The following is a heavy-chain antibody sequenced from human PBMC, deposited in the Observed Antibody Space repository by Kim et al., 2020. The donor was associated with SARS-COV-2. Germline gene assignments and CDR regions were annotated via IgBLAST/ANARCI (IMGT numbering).Heavy chain of an antibody. J-gene: IGHJ4*02. D-gene: IGHD6-13*01. Sequence: ADAGKGRFTISRDNSKNALYLQMRSLRAEDTAIYYCANPRQPDYWGQGTLVTVSS. V-gene: IGHV3-23*01. CDR3: ANPRQPDY.